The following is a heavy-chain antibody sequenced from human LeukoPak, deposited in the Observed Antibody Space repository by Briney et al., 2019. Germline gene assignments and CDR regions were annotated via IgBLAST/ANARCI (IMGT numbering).Heavy chain of an antibody. CDR2: IYYSGST. CDR1: GGSISSSSYY. D-gene: IGHD3-10*02. V-gene: IGHV4-39*07. J-gene: IGHJ5*02. Sequence: SETLSLTCTVSGGSISSSSYYWGWIRQPPGTGLEWIGSIYYSGSTYYNPSLKSRVTISVDTSKNQFSLKLSSVTAADTAVYYCARVNNYVRWFDPWGQGTLVTVSS. CDR3: ARVNNYVRWFDP.